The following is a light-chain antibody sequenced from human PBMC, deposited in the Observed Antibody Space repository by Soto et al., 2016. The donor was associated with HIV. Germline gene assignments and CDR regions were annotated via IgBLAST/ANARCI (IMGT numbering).Light chain of an antibody. CDR3: QVWDSSGDHVV. V-gene: IGLV3-21*04. Sequence: SYVLTQPPSVSVAPGKTAKITCGGNNIGSKSVHRYQQKPGQAPVLVIYDNSDRPSGIPERFSGSNSGNTATLTISRVEAGDEADYYCQVWDSSGDHVVFGGGTKLTVL. CDR2: DNS. J-gene: IGLJ2*01. CDR1: NIGSKS.